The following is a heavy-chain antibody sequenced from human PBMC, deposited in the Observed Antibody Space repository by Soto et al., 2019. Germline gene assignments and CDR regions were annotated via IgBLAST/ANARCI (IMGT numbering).Heavy chain of an antibody. D-gene: IGHD3-9*01. Sequence: GASVKVSCKASGGTFSSYAISWVRQAPGQGLEWMGGIIPIFGTANYAQKLQGRVTMTTDTSTSTAYMELRSLRSDDTAVYYCARGVTRDYDILTGSHAAFDIWGQGTMVTVSS. J-gene: IGHJ3*02. V-gene: IGHV1-69*05. CDR1: GGTFSSYA. CDR3: ARGVTRDYDILTGSHAAFDI. CDR2: IIPIFGTA.